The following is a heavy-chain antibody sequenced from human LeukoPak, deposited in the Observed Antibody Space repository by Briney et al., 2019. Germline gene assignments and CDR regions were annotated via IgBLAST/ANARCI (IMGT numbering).Heavy chain of an antibody. Sequence: SETLSLTCTVSGGSISSSSYYWGWIRQPPGKGLEWIGSIYYSGSTYYNPSLKSRVTISVDTSKNQFSLKLSSVTAADTAVYYCASTYDYGDGPQPLWGQGTLVTVSS. CDR3: ASTYDYGDGPQPL. CDR1: GGSISSSSYY. V-gene: IGHV4-39*07. J-gene: IGHJ4*02. D-gene: IGHD4-17*01. CDR2: IYYSGST.